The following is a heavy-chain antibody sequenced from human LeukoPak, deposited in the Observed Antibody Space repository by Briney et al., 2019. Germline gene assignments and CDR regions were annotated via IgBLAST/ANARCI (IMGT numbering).Heavy chain of an antibody. CDR3: AKDEWGSGSYCFDY. CDR2: ISYDGSNK. Sequence: GGSLKLSCAASGFTFSSYAMHWVRQAPGKGLEWVAVISYDGSNKYYADSVKGRFTISRDNSKNTLYLQMNSLRAEDTAVYYCAKDEWGSGSYCFDYWGQGTLVTVSS. J-gene: IGHJ4*02. CDR1: GFTFSSYA. D-gene: IGHD1-26*01. V-gene: IGHV3-30*04.